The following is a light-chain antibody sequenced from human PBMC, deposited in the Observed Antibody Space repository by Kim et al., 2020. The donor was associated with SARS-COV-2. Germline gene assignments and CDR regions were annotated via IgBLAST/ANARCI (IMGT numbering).Light chain of an antibody. Sequence: EIVLTQSPGTLSLSPGERATRSCRASQSVSSSYLAWYQQRPGQAPRLLIYDASSRATGIPDRFSGSGSGTDFTLTISRLEPEDFAVYFCHLYGDSAGSFGKVTRVDIK. CDR1: QSVSSSY. CDR2: DAS. J-gene: IGKJ1*01. V-gene: IGKV3-20*01. CDR3: HLYGDSAGS.